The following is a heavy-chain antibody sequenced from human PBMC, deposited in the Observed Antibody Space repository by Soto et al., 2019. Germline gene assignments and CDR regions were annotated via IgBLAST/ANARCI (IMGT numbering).Heavy chain of an antibody. CDR1: GYRNTIYG. D-gene: IGHD2-15*01. Sequence: ALVKVACKASGYRNTIYGSSWGRKKPGQGLEWMGWISAYNGKTNYAQKFQGRVTITADESTSTAYMELSSLRSEDTAVYYCARDRPALLLTYYGMDVWGQGTTVTVSS. V-gene: IGHV1-18*01. CDR3: ARDRPALLLTYYGMDV. CDR2: ISAYNGKT. J-gene: IGHJ6*02.